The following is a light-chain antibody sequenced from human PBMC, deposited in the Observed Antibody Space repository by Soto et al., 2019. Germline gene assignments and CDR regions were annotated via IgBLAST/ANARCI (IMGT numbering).Light chain of an antibody. J-gene: IGKJ5*01. V-gene: IGKV3-11*01. CDR1: RSLSSN. Sequence: IVLMQSPDTLSLSPVERATLSCRASRSLSSNLAWYQQKPGQAPRLLIYDASNRATGIPARFSGSGSGTDFTLTISSLEPEDFAVYYCQQRSNWPPITFGQGTRLEI. CDR2: DAS. CDR3: QQRSNWPPIT.